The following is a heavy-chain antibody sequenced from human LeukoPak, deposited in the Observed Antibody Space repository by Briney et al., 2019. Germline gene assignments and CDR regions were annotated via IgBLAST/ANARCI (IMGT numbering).Heavy chain of an antibody. CDR1: GFSFSRYW. CDR3: ARDLSGAWDF. Sequence: PGGALRLSCADSGFSFSRYWMHWVRQVPGKGLVWVSRINEDGSITNYAHSVKGRFTISRDNAKRTLYLQMHSLRAEDTAMYYCARDLSGAWDFWGQGTLVTVSS. CDR2: INEDGSIT. J-gene: IGHJ4*02. V-gene: IGHV3-74*01. D-gene: IGHD1-26*01.